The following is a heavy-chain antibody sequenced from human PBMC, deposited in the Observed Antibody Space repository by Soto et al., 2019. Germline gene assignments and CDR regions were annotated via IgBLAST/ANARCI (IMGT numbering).Heavy chain of an antibody. CDR2: IYYSGST. J-gene: IGHJ4*02. Sequence: SETLSLTCTVSGGSISSSSYYWGWIRQPPGKGLEWIGSIYYSGSTYYNPSLKSRVPISVDTSKNQFSLKLSSVTAADTAVYYCARKKEEDYDYVWGSYRVFDYWGQGTLVTVSS. D-gene: IGHD3-16*02. CDR3: ARKKEEDYDYVWGSYRVFDY. V-gene: IGHV4-39*01. CDR1: GGSISSSSYY.